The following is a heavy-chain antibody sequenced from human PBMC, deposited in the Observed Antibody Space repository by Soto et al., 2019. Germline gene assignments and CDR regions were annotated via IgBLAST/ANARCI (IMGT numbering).Heavy chain of an antibody. CDR3: ARDMVERLRFLEWLPIYYYYGMDV. CDR1: GGTFSSYA. V-gene: IGHV1-69*13. Sequence: SVKVSCKASGGTFSSYAISWVRQAPGQGLEWMGGIIPIFGTANYAQKFQGRVTITADESTSTAYMELSSLRSEDTAVYYCARDMVERLRFLEWLPIYYYYGMDVWGQGTTVTVSS. CDR2: IIPIFGTA. D-gene: IGHD3-3*01. J-gene: IGHJ6*02.